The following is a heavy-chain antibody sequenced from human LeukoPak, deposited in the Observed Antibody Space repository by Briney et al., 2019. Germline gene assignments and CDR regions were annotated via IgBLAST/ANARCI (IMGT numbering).Heavy chain of an antibody. V-gene: IGHV5-51*01. J-gene: IGHJ4*02. CDR3: ARHPSYTSGWPLDY. CDR1: GYSFNSYW. D-gene: IGHD6-19*01. CDR2: IYLGDSDT. Sequence: GESLKISCKGSGYSFNSYWIGWVRQMPGKGLEWMGIIYLGDSDTRYSPSFQGQVTISADKSISTAYLQWSSLKASDTAVYYCARHPSYTSGWPLDYWGQGTLVTVSS.